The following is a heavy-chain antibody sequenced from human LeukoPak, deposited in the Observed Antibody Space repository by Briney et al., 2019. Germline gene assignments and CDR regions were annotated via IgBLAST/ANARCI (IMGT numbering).Heavy chain of an antibody. Sequence: GGSLRLSCAASGFVFSDCGMHWVRQAPGKGLEWVAVISYDGSEIHYADSVKGRFVISRDNSKNTLYLQMNSLRAEDTAVYYCAKDTNAGGDAFDIWGQGTMVTVSS. V-gene: IGHV3-30*18. D-gene: IGHD2-2*01. CDR3: AKDTNAGGDAFDI. CDR1: GFVFSDCG. J-gene: IGHJ3*02. CDR2: ISYDGSEI.